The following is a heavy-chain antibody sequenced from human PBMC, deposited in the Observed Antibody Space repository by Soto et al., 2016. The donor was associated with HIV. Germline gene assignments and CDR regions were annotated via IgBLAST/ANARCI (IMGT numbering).Heavy chain of an antibody. CDR1: GGSISSYY. Sequence: QVQLQESGPGLVKPSETLSLTCTVSGGSISSYYWSWIRQPPGKGLEWLGFIHYSGSTNYNPSLKSRITMSVDTSKNHFSLNLSSVTAADTAVYFCARDSRGQWLYYWGQGTLVTVSS. D-gene: IGHD6-19*01. CDR2: IHYSGST. V-gene: IGHV4-59*01. J-gene: IGHJ4*02. CDR3: ARDSRGQWLYY.